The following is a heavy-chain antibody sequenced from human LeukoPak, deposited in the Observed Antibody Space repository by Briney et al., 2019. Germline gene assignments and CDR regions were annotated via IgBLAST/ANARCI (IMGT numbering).Heavy chain of an antibody. J-gene: IGHJ4*02. CDR2: IYYSGST. CDR3: ARTRLVMVDY. V-gene: IGHV4-59*12. Sequence: SETLSLTCTVSGGSISSYYWSWIRQPPGKGLEWIGYIYYSGSTNYNPSLKSRVTISVDTSKNQFSLRLSSVTAADTAVYYCARTRLVMVDYWGQGTLVTVSS. D-gene: IGHD3-9*01. CDR1: GGSISSYY.